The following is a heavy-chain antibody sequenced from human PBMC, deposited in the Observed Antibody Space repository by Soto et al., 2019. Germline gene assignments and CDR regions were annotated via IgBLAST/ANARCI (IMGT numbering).Heavy chain of an antibody. V-gene: IGHV1-18*01. Sequence: GASVKVSCKASGHTFTSYGISWVRQAPGQGLEWMGWISAYNGNTNYAQKLQGRVTMTTDTSTSTAYMELRSLRSDDTAVYYCARSTGYDFWSGYPPPSAFDIWGQGTMVTVSS. D-gene: IGHD3-3*01. CDR2: ISAYNGNT. CDR3: ARSTGYDFWSGYPPPSAFDI. CDR1: GHTFTSYG. J-gene: IGHJ3*02.